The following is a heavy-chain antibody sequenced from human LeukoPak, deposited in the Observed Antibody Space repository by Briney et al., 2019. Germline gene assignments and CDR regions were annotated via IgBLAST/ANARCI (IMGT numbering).Heavy chain of an antibody. J-gene: IGHJ6*03. CDR3: ARDITMVRGVINYYYYYMDV. CDR2: ISRSGSTK. Sequence: GSLRLSCAASGFTFSSYEMNWVRQAPGKGLEWVSSISRSGSTKYYADSVKGRFTISRDNAKNSLYLQMNSLRAEDTAVYYCARDITMVRGVINYYYYYMDVWGKGTTVTVSS. V-gene: IGHV3-48*03. CDR1: GFTFSSYE. D-gene: IGHD3-10*01.